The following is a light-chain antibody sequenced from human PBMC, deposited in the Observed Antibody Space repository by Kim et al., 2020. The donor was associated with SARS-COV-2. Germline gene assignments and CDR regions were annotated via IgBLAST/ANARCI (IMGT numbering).Light chain of an antibody. CDR3: QAWDSSTAV. J-gene: IGLJ2*01. CDR1: RLGDKY. CDR2: QGD. V-gene: IGLV3-1*01. Sequence: SYELTQPPSVSVSPGQTVSISCSGDRLGDKYACWYQQRSGQSPVLVIFQGDKRPSGIPARFSGFLSGNTATLTISGTQPMDEADYYCQAWDSSTAVFGGG.